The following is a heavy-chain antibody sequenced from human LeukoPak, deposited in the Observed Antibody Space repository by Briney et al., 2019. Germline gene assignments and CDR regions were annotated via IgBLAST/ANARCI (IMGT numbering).Heavy chain of an antibody. V-gene: IGHV1-2*02. CDR2: INPNSGGT. D-gene: IGHD3-3*01. Sequence: ASVKVSCKVSGYTLTELSMHWVRQAPGKGLEWMGWINPNSGGTNYAQKFQGRVTMTRDTSISTAYMELSRLRSDDTAVYYCAGGFWSGYGGTPFDPWGQGTLVTVSS. CDR3: AGGFWSGYGGTPFDP. CDR1: GYTLTELS. J-gene: IGHJ5*02.